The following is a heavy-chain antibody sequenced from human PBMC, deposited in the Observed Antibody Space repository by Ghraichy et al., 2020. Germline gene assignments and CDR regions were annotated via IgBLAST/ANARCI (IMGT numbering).Heavy chain of an antibody. CDR1: GGSISSGGYY. CDR3: ARAGGRYCSGGSCYYFDY. CDR2: IYYSGST. V-gene: IGHV4-31*03. J-gene: IGHJ4*02. D-gene: IGHD2-15*01. Sequence: SETLSLTCTVSGGSISSGGYYWSWIRQHPGKGLEWIGYIYYSGSTYYNPSLKSRVTISVDTSKNQFSLKLSSVTAADTAVYYCARAGGRYCSGGSCYYFDYWGQGTLVTVSS.